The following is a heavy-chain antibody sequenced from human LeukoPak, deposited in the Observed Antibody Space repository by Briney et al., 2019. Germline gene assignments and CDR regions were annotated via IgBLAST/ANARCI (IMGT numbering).Heavy chain of an antibody. Sequence: GGSLRLSCAASGFTFRSYWMHWVRLPPGKGLVWVSRIKSDGSSTSYADFVKGRFTISRDNAKNTLYLQMNSLRAEDTAVYYCARGDPTVTTTGSGGLDIWGQGTMVTVSS. CDR1: GFTFRSYW. CDR2: IKSDGSST. D-gene: IGHD4-17*01. V-gene: IGHV3-74*01. CDR3: ARGDPTVTTTGSGGLDI. J-gene: IGHJ3*02.